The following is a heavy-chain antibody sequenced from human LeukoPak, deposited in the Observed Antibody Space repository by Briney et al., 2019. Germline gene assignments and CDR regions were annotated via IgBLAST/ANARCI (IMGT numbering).Heavy chain of an antibody. CDR3: AKDGDYGDYWHYNYMDV. Sequence: SETLSLTCTVSGGSIRSYWSWIRQPAGKGLEWIGRIYGSGSTDYNPSLKSRVTMSIDTSKNQFSLNLISVTAADTAVYYCAKDGDYGDYWHYNYMDVWGKGTTVTISS. J-gene: IGHJ6*03. CDR1: GGSIRSY. V-gene: IGHV4-4*07. CDR2: IYGSGST. D-gene: IGHD4-17*01.